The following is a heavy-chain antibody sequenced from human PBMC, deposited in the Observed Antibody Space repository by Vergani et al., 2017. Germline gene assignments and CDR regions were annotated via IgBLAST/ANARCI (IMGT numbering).Heavy chain of an antibody. V-gene: IGHV3-66*02. D-gene: IGHD3-10*01. Sequence: VQLVESGGGVVQPGRSLRLSCAASGFPVSSNYMSWVRQAPGKGLEWVSVIYSGGSTYYADSVKGRFTISRDNSKNTLYLQMNSLRAEDTGVYYCARDYYGSGMEVGGQGTTVTVSS. CDR1: GFPVSSNY. CDR2: IYSGGST. J-gene: IGHJ6*02. CDR3: ARDYYGSGMEV.